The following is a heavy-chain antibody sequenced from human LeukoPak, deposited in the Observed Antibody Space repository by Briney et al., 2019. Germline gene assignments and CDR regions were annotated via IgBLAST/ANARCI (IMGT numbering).Heavy chain of an antibody. V-gene: IGHV1-18*01. CDR3: ARAPHYGSGSYWDY. D-gene: IGHD3-10*01. CDR2: IGAYNGNT. Sequence: ASVKVSCKASGYTFTSYGISWVGQAPGQGLEWMGWIGAYNGNTNYAQKLQGRVTMTTDTSTSTAYMELRSLRSDDTAVYYCARAPHYGSGSYWDYWGQGTLVTVSS. CDR1: GYTFTSYG. J-gene: IGHJ4*02.